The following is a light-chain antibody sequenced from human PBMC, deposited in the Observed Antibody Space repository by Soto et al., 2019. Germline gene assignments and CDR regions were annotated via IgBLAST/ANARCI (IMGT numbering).Light chain of an antibody. CDR3: QSYDSSLSGYV. CDR2: ANT. CDR1: SSNIGPTYD. V-gene: IGLV1-40*01. J-gene: IGLJ1*01. Sequence: VLTQPPSVSGAPGQRVTISCTGSSSNIGPTYDVHWYQQLPGTAPKLLIYANTNRPSGVPDRFSGSKSGTSASLAITGLQAEDEADYYCQSYDSSLSGYVFGTGTKVTVL.